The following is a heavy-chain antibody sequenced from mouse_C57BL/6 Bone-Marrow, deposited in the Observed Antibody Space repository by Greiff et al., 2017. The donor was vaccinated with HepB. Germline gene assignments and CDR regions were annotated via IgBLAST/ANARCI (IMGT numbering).Heavy chain of an antibody. CDR2: ISSGSSTI. CDR1: GFTFSDYG. D-gene: IGHD2-5*01. CDR3: ARLFLHSNYDYFDY. J-gene: IGHJ2*01. Sequence: EVKVEESGGGLVKPGGSLKLSCAASGFTFSDYGMHWVRQAPEKGLEWVAYISSGSSTIYYADTVKGRFTISRDNAKNTLFLQMTSLRSEDTAMYYCARLFLHSNYDYFDYWGQGTTLTVSS. V-gene: IGHV5-17*01.